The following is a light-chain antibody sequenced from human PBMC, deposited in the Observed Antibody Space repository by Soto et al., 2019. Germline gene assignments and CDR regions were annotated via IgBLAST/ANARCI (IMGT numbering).Light chain of an antibody. CDR3: QQHNDWPLT. CDR1: QSVSNN. CDR2: GAT. Sequence: EIVMTQSPATLSVSPGERVTLSCRASQSVSNNLAWYQQKPGQAPRLLIYGATATATGIPARFSGSGSGTEFTHTISSLQSEDFAVYYCQQHNDWPLTFGGGTKVEIK. J-gene: IGKJ4*01. V-gene: IGKV3-15*01.